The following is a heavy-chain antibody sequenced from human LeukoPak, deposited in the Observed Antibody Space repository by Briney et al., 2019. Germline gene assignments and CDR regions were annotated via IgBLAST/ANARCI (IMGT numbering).Heavy chain of an antibody. Sequence: TGGSLRLSCVASGFTFSDYWMTWVRQAPGKGLECVANIKQDGSEKFYVDSVKGRFTISRDNAKNSLYLQMNSLRAEDTAVYYCAKWGYGSGSYSGFQHWGQGTLVTVSS. D-gene: IGHD3-10*01. CDR1: GFTFSDYW. V-gene: IGHV3-7*01. CDR2: IKQDGSEK. J-gene: IGHJ1*01. CDR3: AKWGYGSGSYSGFQH.